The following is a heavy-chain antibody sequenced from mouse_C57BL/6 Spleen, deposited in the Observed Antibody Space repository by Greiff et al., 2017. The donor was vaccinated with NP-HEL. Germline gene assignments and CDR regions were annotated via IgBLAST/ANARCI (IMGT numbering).Heavy chain of an antibody. Sequence: QVQLQQPGAELVRPGSSVKLSCKASGYTFTSYWMHWVKQRPIQGLEWIGNIDPSDSETHYNQKFKDKATLTVDKSSSTAYMQLSSLTSEDSAVYYCARSYYYGSSYWDFDVWGTGTTVTVSS. CDR3: ARSYYYGSSYWDFDV. D-gene: IGHD1-1*01. CDR1: GYTFTSYW. V-gene: IGHV1-52*01. J-gene: IGHJ1*03. CDR2: IDPSDSET.